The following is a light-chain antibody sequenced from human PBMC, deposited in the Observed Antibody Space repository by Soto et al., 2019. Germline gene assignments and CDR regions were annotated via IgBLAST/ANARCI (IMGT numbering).Light chain of an antibody. V-gene: IGLV2-11*01. J-gene: IGLJ2*01. Sequence: QSALTQPRSVSGSPGQSVTISCTGTSSDVGSSNYVSWYQQHPGKAPKPIISDVSKRPSGVPDRFSGSKSDNTASLSISGLQDEDEADYFCCSHAGSYVVFGGGTKLTVL. CDR1: SSDVGSSNY. CDR2: DVS. CDR3: CSHAGSYVV.